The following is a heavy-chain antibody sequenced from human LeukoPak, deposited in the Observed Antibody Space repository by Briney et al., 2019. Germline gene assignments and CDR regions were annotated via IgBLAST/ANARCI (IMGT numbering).Heavy chain of an antibody. CDR2: IRSKAYGGTT. CDR3: TREGYCSGGSCYSGDY. CDR1: GLTFGDYA. V-gene: IGHV3-49*04. Sequence: GGSLRLSCTASGLTFGDYAMSWVRKAPGKGLEWVGFIRSKAYGGTTEYAASVKGRFTISRDDCNSIAYLQMNSLKTEDTAVYYCTREGYCSGGSCYSGDYWGQGTLVTVSS. J-gene: IGHJ4*02. D-gene: IGHD2-15*01.